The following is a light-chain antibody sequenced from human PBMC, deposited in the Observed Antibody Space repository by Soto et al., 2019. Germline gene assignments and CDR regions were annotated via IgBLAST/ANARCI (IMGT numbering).Light chain of an antibody. J-gene: IGLJ1*01. CDR2: DNS. CDR3: QSYDSSLSGYV. CDR1: SSNIGAGYD. V-gene: IGLV1-40*01. Sequence: QSVLTLPPSVSGAPGQRVTISCTGSSSNIGAGYDVHWYQQHPGTAPKLLIYDNSNRPSGVPDRFSGSKSGTSASLAITGLQAEDEADYYCQSYDSSLSGYVFGTGTKLTVL.